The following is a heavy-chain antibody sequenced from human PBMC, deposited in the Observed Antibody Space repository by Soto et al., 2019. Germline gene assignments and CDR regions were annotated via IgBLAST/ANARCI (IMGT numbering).Heavy chain of an antibody. J-gene: IGHJ4*02. D-gene: IGHD2-2*01. Sequence: EVQLVESGGGLVEPGGSLRLSCPASGFTFTNAWMNWVRQAPGKGLEWVGRIISKTYGGTTDYAAPVKGRFTISRDDSKNKLYLQMSSLKTEDTAMYYCAAGTGRTDFDHWGRGTLVTVSS. V-gene: IGHV3-15*01. CDR1: GFTFTNAW. CDR3: AAGTGRTDFDH. CDR2: IISKTYGGTT.